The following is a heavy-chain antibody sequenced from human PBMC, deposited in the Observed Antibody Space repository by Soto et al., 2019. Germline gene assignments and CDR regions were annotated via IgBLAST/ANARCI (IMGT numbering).Heavy chain of an antibody. V-gene: IGHV4-31*03. CDR1: GGSISSGGYY. CDR2: IYYSGST. Sequence: PSETLSLTCTVSGGSISSGGYYWSWIRQHPGKGLEWIGYIYYSGSTYYNPSLKSRVTISVDTSKNQFSLKLSSVTAADTAVYYCARENYDSSGYYHVGGNWFDPWGQGTLVTVSS. J-gene: IGHJ5*02. D-gene: IGHD3-22*01. CDR3: ARENYDSSGYYHVGGNWFDP.